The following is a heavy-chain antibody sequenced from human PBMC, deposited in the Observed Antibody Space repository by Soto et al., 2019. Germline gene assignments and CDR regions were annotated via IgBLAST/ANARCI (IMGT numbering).Heavy chain of an antibody. D-gene: IGHD2-2*01. J-gene: IGHJ4*02. V-gene: IGHV3-23*01. CDR1: GFTFSSYS. CDR3: ATISSYCTSSNLD. Sequence: DVRLLASGGGLVQPGGSLRLSCAASGFTFSSYSMSLVRQAPGKGLEWVSTIGTSASTYYGDSVRGRFTISRDNSRNTLYLQMRRLRSEDTAVYYCATISSYCTSSNLDWGPGALVSVSS. CDR2: IGTSAST.